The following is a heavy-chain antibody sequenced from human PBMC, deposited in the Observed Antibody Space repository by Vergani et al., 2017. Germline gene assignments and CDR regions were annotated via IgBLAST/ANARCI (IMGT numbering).Heavy chain of an antibody. V-gene: IGHV1-46*03. D-gene: IGHD6-19*01. Sequence: QVQLVQSGAEVKKPGASVKVSCKASGYTFTGYYMHWVRQAPGQGLEWMGWINPSGGSTSYAQKFQGRVTMTRDTSTSTVYMELSSLRSEDTAVYYCAREIAVAGTFGSPDYWGQGTLVTVSS. CDR1: GYTFTGYY. CDR3: AREIAVAGTFGSPDY. J-gene: IGHJ4*02. CDR2: INPSGGST.